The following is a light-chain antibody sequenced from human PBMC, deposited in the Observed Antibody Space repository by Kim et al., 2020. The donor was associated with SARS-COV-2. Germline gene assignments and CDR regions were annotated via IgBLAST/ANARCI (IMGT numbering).Light chain of an antibody. CDR1: QSVRNN. J-gene: IGKJ4*01. V-gene: IGKV3-15*01. CDR2: GAS. Sequence: IVMTQSPATLSVSPGERVTLSCRASQSVRNNLAWYQQRPGQAPRLLIYGASTRATDVSDRFSGSGSGTEFTLIIRSLQSEDLAVYYCQQYNDWPLLTFGGGTKVDIK. CDR3: QQYNDWPLLT.